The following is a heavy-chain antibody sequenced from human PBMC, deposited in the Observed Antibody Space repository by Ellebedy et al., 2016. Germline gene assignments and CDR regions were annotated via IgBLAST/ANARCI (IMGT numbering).Heavy chain of an antibody. CDR1: GYTFTAYY. V-gene: IGHV1-2*02. CDR3: ARDKGPASLDY. Sequence: ASVKVSCKASGYTFTAYYMHRVRQAPGQGLEWMGWINPNSGVTNYAQKFQGRVTMTRDTSINTAYMDLSRLTSDDTAVYYCARDKGPASLDYWGQGTLVTVSS. J-gene: IGHJ4*02. CDR2: INPNSGVT.